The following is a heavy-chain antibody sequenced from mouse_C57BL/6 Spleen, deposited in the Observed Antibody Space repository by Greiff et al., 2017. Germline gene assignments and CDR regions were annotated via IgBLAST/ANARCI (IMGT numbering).Heavy chain of an antibody. CDR1: GYTFTSYW. J-gene: IGHJ2*01. V-gene: IGHV1-69*01. Sequence: QVQLQQPGAELVIPGASVKLSCKASGYTFTSYWMHWVKQRPGQGLEWIGEIDPSDSYTNYNQKFKGKSTLTVDKSSSTAYMQLSRLTSEDSAVYYCARLWDYFDYWGQGTTLTVSS. CDR3: ARLWDYFDY. CDR2: IDPSDSYT.